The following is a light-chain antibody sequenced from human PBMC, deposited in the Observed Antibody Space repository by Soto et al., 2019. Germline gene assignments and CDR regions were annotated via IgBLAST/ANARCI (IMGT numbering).Light chain of an antibody. Sequence: SYELAQPPSVSVAPGQTATVTCGGNNVGSKSVHWYRQKPGQAPVLVVYDDSDRPSGIPERFSGSNSGNTATLTISRVEAGDEADYYCQVWDTSSDQGVFGTGTKV. V-gene: IGLV3-21*02. CDR2: DDS. J-gene: IGLJ1*01. CDR1: NVGSKS. CDR3: QVWDTSSDQGV.